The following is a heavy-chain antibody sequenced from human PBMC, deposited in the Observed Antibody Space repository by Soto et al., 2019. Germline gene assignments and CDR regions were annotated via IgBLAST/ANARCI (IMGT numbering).Heavy chain of an antibody. D-gene: IGHD3-22*01. CDR2: IGSRTSDI. J-gene: IGHJ3*02. Sequence: GGSLRLSCAASGFTLSRHTMNWVRQAPGKGLEWVSFIGSRTSDIYYADSVKGRFTISRDNAKNSLYLDLTRLRAEDTAVYLCVRDYYDTSGYPNTFDMWGQGTMVTVSS. CDR1: GFTLSRHT. CDR3: VRDYYDTSGYPNTFDM. V-gene: IGHV3-21*01.